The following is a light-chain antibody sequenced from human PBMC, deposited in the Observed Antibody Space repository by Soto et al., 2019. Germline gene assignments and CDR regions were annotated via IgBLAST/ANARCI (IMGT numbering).Light chain of an antibody. Sequence: EIGFTQSPGTLSLSPGERATLSCRASQSVSSSYLAWYQQKPGQAPRLLIYGASTRATGIPDRFSGSGSGTDFTLTISRLEPEDFAVYYCQQYGSSPLWTFGQGTKVDIK. CDR1: QSVSSSY. J-gene: IGKJ1*01. CDR2: GAS. CDR3: QQYGSSPLWT. V-gene: IGKV3-20*01.